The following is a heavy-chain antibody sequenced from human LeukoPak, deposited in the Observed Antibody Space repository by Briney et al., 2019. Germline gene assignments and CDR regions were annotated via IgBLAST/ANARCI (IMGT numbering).Heavy chain of an antibody. CDR2: ISSNGGST. V-gene: IGHV3-64*01. Sequence: PGGSLRLSCAASGFTFSNYAIHWVRQAPGKGLEYVSAISSNGGSTYYAKSVKGRFTISRDNSKNTVYLQMGSLRAEDMAVYYWARRNYYASGTYFDYWGQGTLVTVSS. CDR1: GFTFSNYA. J-gene: IGHJ4*02. CDR3: ARRNYYASGTYFDY. D-gene: IGHD3-10*01.